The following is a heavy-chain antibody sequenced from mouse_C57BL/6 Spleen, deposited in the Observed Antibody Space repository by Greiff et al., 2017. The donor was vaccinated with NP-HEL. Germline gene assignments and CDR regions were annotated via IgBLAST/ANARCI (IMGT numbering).Heavy chain of an antibody. D-gene: IGHD1-1*01. CDR1: GYTFTDYY. J-gene: IGHJ4*01. V-gene: IGHV1-76*01. CDR2: IYPGSGNT. Sequence: VQLQQSGAELVRPGASVKLSSKASGYTFTDYYINWVKRRPGQGLDWIARIYPGSGNTYYNEKFKGKATLTAEKSSSTAYMQLSSLTSEDSAVYFCARERGTVVATDAMDYWGQGTSVTVSS. CDR3: ARERGTVVATDAMDY.